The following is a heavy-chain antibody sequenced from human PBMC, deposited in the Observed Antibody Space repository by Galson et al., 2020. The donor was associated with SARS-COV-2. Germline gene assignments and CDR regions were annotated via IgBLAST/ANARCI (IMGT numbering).Heavy chain of an antibody. V-gene: IGHV3-30*04. CDR3: ARIPSGYYGYFDY. CDR2: ISYDGSNK. J-gene: IGHJ4*02. Sequence: GESLKISCAASGFTFSSYAMHWVRQAPGKGLEWVAVISYDGSNKYSADSVKGRFTISRDNSKNTLYLQMNSLRAEDTAVYYCARIPSGYYGYFDYWGQGTLVTVSS. D-gene: IGHD3-3*01. CDR1: GFTFSSYA.